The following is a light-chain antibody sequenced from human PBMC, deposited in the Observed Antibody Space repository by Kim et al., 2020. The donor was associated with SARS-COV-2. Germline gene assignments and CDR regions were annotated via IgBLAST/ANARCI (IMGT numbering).Light chain of an antibody. CDR1: QNIGKN. CDR2: AAS. V-gene: IGKV1-39*01. CDR3: QHSYNLVT. Sequence: DIQMTQYPSSLSASVGDRVTINCRASQNIGKNLNWYQQKSGKVPKVLIFAASFLQTGVPSRFSGSGSGTEFTLSINSLHPEDIATYYYQHSYNLVTFGEGTKVDIK. J-gene: IGKJ4*02.